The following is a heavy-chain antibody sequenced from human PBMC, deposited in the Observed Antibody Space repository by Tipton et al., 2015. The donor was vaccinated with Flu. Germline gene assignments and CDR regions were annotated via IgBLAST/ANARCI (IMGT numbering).Heavy chain of an antibody. D-gene: IGHD3-22*01. CDR2: IYHSGTP. CDR1: GGSISSGNW. Sequence: SLRLSCAVSGGSISSGNWWGWVRQPPEKGLEWIGEIYHSGTPNYNPSLKTRVTISLDKSKNRFSLRLSSVTAADTAVYYCARADNSGYYGWPYYFDYRGQGTLVTVSS. V-gene: IGHV4-4*02. J-gene: IGHJ4*02. CDR3: ARADNSGYYGWPYYFDY.